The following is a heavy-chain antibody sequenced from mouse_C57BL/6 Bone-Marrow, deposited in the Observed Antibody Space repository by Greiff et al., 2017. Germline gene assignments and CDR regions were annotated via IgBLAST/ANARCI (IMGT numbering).Heavy chain of an antibody. D-gene: IGHD4-1*01. CDR2: IDPSDSYT. Sequence: QVQLQQPGAELVMPGASVKLSCKASGYTFTSYWMHWVKQRPGQGLEWIGEIDPSDSYTNYNQKFKGKSTLTVDKSSSTAYMQLSSLTSDDSAVYYCAITGKGAYWGQGTLVTVSA. V-gene: IGHV1-69*01. J-gene: IGHJ3*01. CDR1: GYTFTSYW. CDR3: AITGKGAY.